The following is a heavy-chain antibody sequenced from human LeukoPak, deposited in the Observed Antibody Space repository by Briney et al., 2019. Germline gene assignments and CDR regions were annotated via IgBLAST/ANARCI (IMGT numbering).Heavy chain of an antibody. CDR1: GGSIRSYY. CDR2: IYTSGNT. Sequence: SETLSLTCTASGGSIRSYYWSWIRQPAGKGLEWIGRIYTSGNTNFNPSLRSRVTMSVDTSKNQFSLKLSSVTAADTAVYYCAREFTGIVGATVYFDYWGQGTLVTVSS. CDR3: AREFTGIVGATVYFDY. J-gene: IGHJ4*02. D-gene: IGHD1-26*01. V-gene: IGHV4-4*07.